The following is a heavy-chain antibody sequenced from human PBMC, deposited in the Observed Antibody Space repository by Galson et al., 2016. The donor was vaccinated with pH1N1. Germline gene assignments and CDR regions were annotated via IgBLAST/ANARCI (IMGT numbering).Heavy chain of an antibody. CDR1: GFIFTNYW. CDR3: VRGRYCSGGSCYSPAAEYFPD. J-gene: IGHJ1*01. V-gene: IGHV3-74*01. Sequence: SLRLSCAASGFIFTNYWMHWVRQAPGRGLVWVARVNNDGSSTNYADSVKGRFTLSRDNAKNTVFLEMSSLRAEDTGAYYCVRGRYCSGGSCYSPAAEYFPDWGGGALLAVSS. D-gene: IGHD2-15*01. CDR2: VNNDGSST.